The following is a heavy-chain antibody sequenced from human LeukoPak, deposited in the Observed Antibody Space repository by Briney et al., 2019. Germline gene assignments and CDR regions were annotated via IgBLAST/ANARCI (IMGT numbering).Heavy chain of an antibody. CDR3: ARGTVYCSSTSCLSPFDC. V-gene: IGHV3-53*01. CDR1: GFTVSNNY. Sequence: PGGSLRLSCAASGFTVSNNYMTWVRQAPGKGLEWVSVIYSGGNTCYADSVKGRFTISRDNSKNTLYLQMDSLRAEDTAVYYCARGTVYCSSTSCLSPFDCWGQGTLVTVSS. J-gene: IGHJ4*02. CDR2: IYSGGNT. D-gene: IGHD2-2*01.